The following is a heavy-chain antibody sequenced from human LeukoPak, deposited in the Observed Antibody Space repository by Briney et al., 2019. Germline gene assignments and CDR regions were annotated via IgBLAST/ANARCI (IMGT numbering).Heavy chain of an antibody. CDR3: ATAYDSSSFDY. J-gene: IGHJ4*02. Sequence: GGSLRLSCAASGFTFSSYAMHWVRQAPGKGLEWVAVISYDGSNKYYADSVKGRFTISRDNSKNTLYLQMNSLRAEDTAVYYCATAYDSSSFDYWGQGTLVTVSS. CDR1: GFTFSSYA. V-gene: IGHV3-30-3*01. CDR2: ISYDGSNK. D-gene: IGHD3-22*01.